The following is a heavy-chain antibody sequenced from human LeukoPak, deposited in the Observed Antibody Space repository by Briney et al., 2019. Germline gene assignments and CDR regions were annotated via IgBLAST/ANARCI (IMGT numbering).Heavy chain of an antibody. J-gene: IGHJ6*03. CDR3: AKLGYGDYGYYYYYMDV. Sequence: PGGSLRLSCAASGFTFSSYAMGWVPQAPGKGLEWVSAISRSTRTTYYADSVKGRFTTSRDDSKNTLYLQMNSLRAEDTAVYYCAKLGYGDYGYYYYYMDVWGKGTTVTVSS. V-gene: IGHV3-23*01. CDR2: ISRSTRTT. CDR1: GFTFSSYA. D-gene: IGHD4-17*01.